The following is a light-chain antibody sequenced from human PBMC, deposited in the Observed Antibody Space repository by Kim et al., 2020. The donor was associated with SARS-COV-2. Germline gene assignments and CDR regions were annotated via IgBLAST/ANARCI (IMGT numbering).Light chain of an antibody. J-gene: IGKJ2*01. CDR3: QQSHTTPYT. CDR1: QSISNY. V-gene: IGKV1-39*01. Sequence: DMQMTQSPSSLSASVGDRVTITCRTSQSISNYLNWYQHKPGKAPNLLIYAASTSQSGVPSRFTGSGSGTDFTLTISSLQPEDFATYYCQQSHTTPYTFAQGTKLEIK. CDR2: AAS.